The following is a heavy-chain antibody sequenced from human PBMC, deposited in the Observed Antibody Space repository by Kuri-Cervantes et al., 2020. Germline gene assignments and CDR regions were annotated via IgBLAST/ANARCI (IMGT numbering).Heavy chain of an antibody. CDR3: ARIKSSSTQYYYYYYMDV. D-gene: IGHD6-6*01. Sequence: GGPLRLSCAASGFTFSDYYMSWIRQAPGKGLEWVSYVSSSGSTIYYADSMKGRFTIPRDNAKNSLYLQMNSLRAEDTAVYYCARIKSSSTQYYYYYYMDVWGKGTTVTVSS. V-gene: IGHV3-11*01. J-gene: IGHJ6*03. CDR2: VSSSGSTI. CDR1: GFTFSDYY.